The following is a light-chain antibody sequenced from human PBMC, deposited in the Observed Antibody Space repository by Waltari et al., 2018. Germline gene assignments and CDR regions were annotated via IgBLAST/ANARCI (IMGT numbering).Light chain of an antibody. J-gene: IGLJ1*01. CDR2: DVP. CDR3: CSYAGSDTYV. V-gene: IGLV2-11*01. Sequence: QSALTQPRSVSGSPGQSVAISCTGTSSDVGGYNYVSWYQQHPGKAPKIIIYDVPKRPSGVPALFSGYKSGNTASLTISGLQAEDEADYYCCSYAGSDTYVFGTGTEVTVL. CDR1: SSDVGGYNY.